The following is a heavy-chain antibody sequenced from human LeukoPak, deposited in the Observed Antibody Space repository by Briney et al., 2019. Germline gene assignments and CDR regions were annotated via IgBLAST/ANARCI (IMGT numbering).Heavy chain of an antibody. CDR1: GGSFSGYY. V-gene: IGHV4-34*01. D-gene: IGHD6-13*01. CDR2: INHSGST. CDR3: ARGSSWPYYYGMDV. J-gene: IGHJ6*02. Sequence: ASETLSLTCAVYGGSFSGYYWSWIRQPPGKGLEWIGEINHSGSTNYNPSLKSRVTISVDTSKNQFSLKLSSVTAADTAVYYCARGSSWPYYYGMDVWGQGTTVTVSS.